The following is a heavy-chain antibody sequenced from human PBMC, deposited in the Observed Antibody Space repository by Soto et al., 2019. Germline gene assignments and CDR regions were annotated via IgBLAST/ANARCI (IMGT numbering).Heavy chain of an antibody. D-gene: IGHD6-19*01. J-gene: IGHJ5*02. CDR2: IYYSGST. CDR3: ARGGGQWLDNWFDP. CDR1: GGSISSYY. Sequence: PSATLSLTCTVSGGSISSYYWSWIRQPPGKGLEWIGYIYYSGSTNYNPSLKSRVTISVDTSKNQFSLKLSSVTAADTAVYYCARGGGQWLDNWFDPWGQGTLVTVSS. V-gene: IGHV4-59*01.